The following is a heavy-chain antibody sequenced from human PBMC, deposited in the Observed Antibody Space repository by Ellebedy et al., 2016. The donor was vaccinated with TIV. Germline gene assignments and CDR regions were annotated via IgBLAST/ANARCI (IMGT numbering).Heavy chain of an antibody. Sequence: AASVKVSCKASGYTFTTYYMNWVRPAPGQGLEWMGIITPGGGGTSYAQKFQGRVTMNRDTSTSTVYMELSSLSSEDTALYYCARAPLSGVFYGMDVWGQGTTVTVSS. CDR1: GYTFTTYY. CDR2: ITPGGGGT. CDR3: ARAPLSGVFYGMDV. D-gene: IGHD3-16*02. J-gene: IGHJ6*02. V-gene: IGHV1-46*01.